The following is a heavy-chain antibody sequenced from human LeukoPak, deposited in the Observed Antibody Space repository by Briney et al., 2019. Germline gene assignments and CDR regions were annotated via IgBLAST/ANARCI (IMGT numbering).Heavy chain of an antibody. D-gene: IGHD5-24*01. V-gene: IGHV3-23*01. CDR3: ATGDGYYSRLDY. CDR2: ISGSGGST. CDR1: GFTFSSYA. J-gene: IGHJ4*02. Sequence: GGSLRLSCAASGFTFSSYAMSWVRQAPGKGLEWVSTISGSGGSTYYADSVKGRFTISRDNSKNTLYLQMNSLRAEDTAVYYCATGDGYYSRLDYWGQGTLVTVSS.